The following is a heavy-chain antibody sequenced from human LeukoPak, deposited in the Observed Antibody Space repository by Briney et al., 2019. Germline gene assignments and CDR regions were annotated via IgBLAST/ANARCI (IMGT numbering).Heavy chain of an antibody. J-gene: IGHJ4*02. CDR3: AKVFRAVAEGVDY. CDR1: GFTFSSYA. V-gene: IGHV3-23*01. D-gene: IGHD6-19*01. CDR2: ISGSGGST. Sequence: PGGSLRLACAASGFTFSSYAMRWVRQAPGKGMEWVSAISGSGGSTCYADSVKGRFTISRDNSKNTLYLQMNSLRAEDTAVYYCAKVFRAVAEGVDYWGQGTLVTVSS.